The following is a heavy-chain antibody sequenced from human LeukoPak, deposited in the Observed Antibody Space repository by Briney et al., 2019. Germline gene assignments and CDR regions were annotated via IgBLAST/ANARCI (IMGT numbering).Heavy chain of an antibody. J-gene: IGHJ4*02. Sequence: ASVKVSCKASGYTFTSYGISWVRQAPGQGLEWMGGIIPIFGTANYAQKFQGRVTITADKSTSTAYMELSSLRSEDTAVYYCARSSIIAAAGPYYFDYWGQGTLVTVSS. CDR3: ARSSIIAAAGPYYFDY. CDR1: GYTFTSYG. CDR2: IIPIFGTA. V-gene: IGHV1-69*06. D-gene: IGHD6-13*01.